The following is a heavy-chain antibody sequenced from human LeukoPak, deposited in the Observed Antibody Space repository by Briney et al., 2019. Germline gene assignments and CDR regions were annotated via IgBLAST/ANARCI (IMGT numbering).Heavy chain of an antibody. CDR1: GGSISSYY. CDR3: ARVYSSSWYGDY. J-gene: IGHJ4*02. Sequence: SETLSLTCTVSGGSISSYYWSWIRQPPGKGLEWIGYIYYSGSTNYNPSLKSRVTISVDTSKNQFSLKLSSVTAADTAVYYCARVYSSSWYGDYWGQGTLVTVSS. CDR2: IYYSGST. V-gene: IGHV4-59*01. D-gene: IGHD6-13*01.